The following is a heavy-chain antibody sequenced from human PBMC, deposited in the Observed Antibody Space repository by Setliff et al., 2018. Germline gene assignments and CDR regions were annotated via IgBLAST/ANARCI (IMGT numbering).Heavy chain of an antibody. CDR1: GYTLTSHA. CDR2: INAGNGNI. Sequence: ASVPVSCKASGYTLTSHAIQWVRQAPGQGLEWMGWINAGNGNIRYSQNFQGRVTITRDTSASPSYMELSSLTSEDTAIYYCARGDVYSGSYYHFDYWGQGTLVTVSS. J-gene: IGHJ4*02. CDR3: ARGDVYSGSYYHFDY. V-gene: IGHV1-3*01. D-gene: IGHD1-26*01.